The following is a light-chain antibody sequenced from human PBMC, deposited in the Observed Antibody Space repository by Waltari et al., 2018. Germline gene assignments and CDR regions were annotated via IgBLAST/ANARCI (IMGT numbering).Light chain of an antibody. CDR3: QQFDTYPWT. CDR1: QEIGTW. J-gene: IGKJ1*01. CDR2: KAS. V-gene: IGKV1-5*03. Sequence: DLQLTQSPSTLSSSVGDRVTITCRASQEIGTWLAWYQQKPGKAPKLLLYKASRLQSGVPSRFSGRGSGTEFTLTISSLQPEDFATFYCQQFDTYPWTFGQGTKVDIK.